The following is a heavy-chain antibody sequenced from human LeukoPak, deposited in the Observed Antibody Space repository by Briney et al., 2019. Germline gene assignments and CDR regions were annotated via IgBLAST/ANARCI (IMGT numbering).Heavy chain of an antibody. Sequence: PSETLSLTCTVSGGSISSGGYSWSWIRQHPGKGLEWIGYIYYSGSTYYNPSLKSRVTISVDTSKNQFSLELSSVTAACAALYYWARGTLSGSYYVKPRGNAFDIWGQGTMFTVSS. J-gene: IGHJ3*02. CDR2: IYYSGST. V-gene: IGHV4-31*03. D-gene: IGHD1-26*01. CDR3: ARGTLSGSYYVKPRGNAFDI. CDR1: GGSISSGGYS.